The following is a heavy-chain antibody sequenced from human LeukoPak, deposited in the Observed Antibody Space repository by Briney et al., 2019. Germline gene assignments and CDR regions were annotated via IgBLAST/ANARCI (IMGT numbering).Heavy chain of an antibody. CDR3: ASPTAGNY. CDR1: GGSISSYY. CDR2: IYHSGSA. V-gene: IGHV4-59*01. J-gene: IGHJ4*02. Sequence: SETLSLTCSVSGGSISSYYWSWIRQPPGKGLEWIGYIYHSGSAKYNPSLKSLVTISVDTSKNQFSLKLSSVTAADTAVYYCASPTAGNYWGQGILVTVSS. D-gene: IGHD5-18*01.